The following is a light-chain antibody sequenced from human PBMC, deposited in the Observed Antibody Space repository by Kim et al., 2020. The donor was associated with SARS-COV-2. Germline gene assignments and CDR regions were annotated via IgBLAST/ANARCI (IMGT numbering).Light chain of an antibody. V-gene: IGKV3-20*01. CDR3: QQYASSPRT. Sequence: SPGERVTLSCRASESVSSSYLAWYQQKPGQAPRLLIYGASSRATGIPDRFSGSGSGTDFTLTISRLEPEDFAVYSCQQYASSPRTFGQGTKVDIK. CDR2: GAS. J-gene: IGKJ1*01. CDR1: ESVSSSY.